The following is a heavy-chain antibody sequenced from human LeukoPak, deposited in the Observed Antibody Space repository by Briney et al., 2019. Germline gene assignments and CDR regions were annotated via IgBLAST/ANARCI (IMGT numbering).Heavy chain of an antibody. CDR3: ARVSRGYYYYYGMDV. CDR1: GGSISSYY. Sequence: SETLSLTCTASGGSISSYYWSWIRQPPGKGLEWIGYIYYSGSTNYHPSLKSRVTISVDTSKNQFSLKLGSVTAADTAVYYCARVSRGYYYYYGMDVWGQGTTVTVSS. CDR2: IYYSGST. J-gene: IGHJ6*02. D-gene: IGHD6-13*01. V-gene: IGHV4-59*01.